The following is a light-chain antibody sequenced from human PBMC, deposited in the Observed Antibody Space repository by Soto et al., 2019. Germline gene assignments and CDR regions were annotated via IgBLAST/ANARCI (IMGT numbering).Light chain of an antibody. CDR3: LLSYSARYV. J-gene: IGLJ1*01. CDR2: DTS. Sequence: QAVVTQEPSLTVAPGGTVTLTCGSSTGAVTSGHYSYWFQQKPGQAPRTLIYDTSNKHSWTPARFSGSLLGGKAALTLSGAQPEDEAEYFCLLSYSARYVFGTGTKLTVL. CDR1: TGAVTSGHY. V-gene: IGLV7-46*01.